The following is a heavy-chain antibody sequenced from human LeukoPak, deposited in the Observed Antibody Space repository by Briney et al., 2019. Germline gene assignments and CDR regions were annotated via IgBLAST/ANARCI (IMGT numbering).Heavy chain of an antibody. CDR3: ACLTTADAFDI. CDR1: GGSISSYY. CDR2: IYDSGST. Sequence: SQTLSLTCTVSGGSISSYYWSWIRQPPGKGLEWIGYIYDSGSTNYNPSLKSRVTISVDTSKNQFSLKLSSVTAADTAVYYCACLTTADAFDIWGQGTMVTVSS. D-gene: IGHD3-22*01. J-gene: IGHJ3*02. V-gene: IGHV4-59*01.